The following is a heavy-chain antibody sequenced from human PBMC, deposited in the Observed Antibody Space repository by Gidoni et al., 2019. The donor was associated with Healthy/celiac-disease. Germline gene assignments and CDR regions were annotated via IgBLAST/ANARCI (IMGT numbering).Heavy chain of an antibody. CDR1: GFTFSASP. J-gene: IGHJ5*02. Sequence: EVQLVESGGGLVQPGGSLKLSCAASGFTFSASPMTWVRQASGKGLEGVGRIRSKANSYATAYAASVKGRFTISRDDSKNTAYLQMNSLKTEDTAVYYCTSLHQNYYDSSGYYNWFDPWGQGTLVTVSS. D-gene: IGHD3-22*01. CDR3: TSLHQNYYDSSGYYNWFDP. CDR2: IRSKANSYAT. V-gene: IGHV3-73*02.